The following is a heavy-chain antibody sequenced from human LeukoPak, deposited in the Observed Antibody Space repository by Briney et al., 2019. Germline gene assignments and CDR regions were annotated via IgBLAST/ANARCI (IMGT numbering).Heavy chain of an antibody. CDR2: ISSSGSTI. D-gene: IGHD4-17*01. CDR3: ARDSLYLYDYGDDGDAFDI. V-gene: IGHV3-48*03. CDR1: GFTFSSYE. Sequence: GGSLRLSCAASGFTFSSYEMNWVRQAPGKGLEWVSYISSSGSTIYYADSVKGRFTISRVNAKNSLYLQMNGLRAEDTAVYYCARDSLYLYDYGDDGDAFDIWGQGTMVTVSS. J-gene: IGHJ3*02.